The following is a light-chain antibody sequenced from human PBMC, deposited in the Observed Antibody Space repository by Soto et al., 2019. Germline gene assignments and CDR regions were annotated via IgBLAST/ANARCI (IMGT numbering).Light chain of an antibody. J-gene: IGKJ4*01. V-gene: IGKV1-9*01. Sequence: DIQLTQSPSFLSASVGDRVTITCRASQGISSYLAWYQQSPGKAPKLLIYDASTLQSGVPSRFSGSGSGTEFTLTVSSLQPEDVATYYCQKYNIAPHTFGGGTKVEIQ. CDR3: QKYNIAPHT. CDR2: DAS. CDR1: QGISSY.